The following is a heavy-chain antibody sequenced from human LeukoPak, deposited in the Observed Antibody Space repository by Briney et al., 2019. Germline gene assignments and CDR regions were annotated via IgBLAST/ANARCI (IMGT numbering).Heavy chain of an antibody. V-gene: IGHV1-18*01. J-gene: IGHJ6*02. D-gene: IGHD2-15*01. CDR3: ARLVVVAAIRYYGMDV. CDR2: ISAYNGNT. Sequence: ASVNVSCKASGYTFTSYGISWVRQAPGQGLEWMGWISAYNGNTNYAQKLQGRVTMTTDTSTSTAYMELRSLRSDDTAVYYCARLVVVAAIRYYGMDVWGQGTTVTVSS. CDR1: GYTFTSYG.